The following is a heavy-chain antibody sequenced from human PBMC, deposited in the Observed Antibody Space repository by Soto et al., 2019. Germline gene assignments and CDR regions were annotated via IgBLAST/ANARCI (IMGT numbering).Heavy chain of an antibody. J-gene: IGHJ6*02. CDR2: MYYSGTT. D-gene: IGHD3-16*01. V-gene: IGHV4-59*01. CDR3: AGVPPEGVGGMDV. Sequence: PSETLSLTCTVSGGSISSYWWSWIRQSPGKGLEWIGYMYYSGTTNYNPSLKSRVTISVDTSKNQFSLELTSVTAADTAVYFCAGVPPEGVGGMDVRGPGTTVTVSS. CDR1: GGSISSYW.